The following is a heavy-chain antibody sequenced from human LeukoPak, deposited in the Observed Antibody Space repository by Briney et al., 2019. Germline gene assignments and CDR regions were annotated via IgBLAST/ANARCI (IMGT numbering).Heavy chain of an antibody. CDR3: AKNPRPQQLVRGYFDY. V-gene: IGHV1-46*01. Sequence: ASVKVSCKASGYTFTSYYMHWVRQAPGQGLEWMGIINPSGGSTSYAQKFQGRVTMTRDTSTSTVYMELSSLRAEDTAVYYCAKNPRPQQLVRGYFDYWGQGTLVTVSS. CDR2: INPSGGST. D-gene: IGHD6-13*01. J-gene: IGHJ4*02. CDR1: GYTFTSYY.